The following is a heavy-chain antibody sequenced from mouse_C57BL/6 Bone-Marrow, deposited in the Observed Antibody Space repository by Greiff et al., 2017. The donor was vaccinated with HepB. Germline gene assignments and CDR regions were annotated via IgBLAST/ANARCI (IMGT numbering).Heavy chain of an antibody. V-gene: IGHV1-81*01. CDR2: IYPRSGNT. J-gene: IGHJ2*01. D-gene: IGHD1-1*01. CDR3: AREGVLRYFDY. CDR1: GYTFTSYG. Sequence: VKLQESGAELARPGASVKLSCKASGYTFTSYGISWVKQRTGQGLEWIGEIYPRSGNTYYNEKFKGKATLTADKSSSTAYMELRSLTSEDSAVYFCAREGVLRYFDYWGQGTTLTVSS.